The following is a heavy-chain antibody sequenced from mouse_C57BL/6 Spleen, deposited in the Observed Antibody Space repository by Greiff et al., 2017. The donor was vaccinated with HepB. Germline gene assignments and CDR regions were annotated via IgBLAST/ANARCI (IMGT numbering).Heavy chain of an antibody. V-gene: IGHV7-1*01. J-gene: IGHJ1*03. D-gene: IGHD1-1*01. CDR1: GFTFSDFY. CDR2: SRNKANDYTT. Sequence: EVKLVESGGGLVQSGRSLRLSCATSGFTFSDFYMEWVRQAPGKGLEWIAASRNKANDYTTEYSASVKGRFIVSRDTSQSILYLQMNALRAEDTAIYYCARDVLLGYFDVWGTGTTVTVSS. CDR3: ARDVLLGYFDV.